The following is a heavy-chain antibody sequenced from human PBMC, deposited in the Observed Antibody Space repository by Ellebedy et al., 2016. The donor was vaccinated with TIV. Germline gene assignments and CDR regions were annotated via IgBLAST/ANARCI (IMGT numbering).Heavy chain of an antibody. CDR2: IDPSDSYT. CDR1: GYSFTSYW. J-gene: IGHJ4*02. CDR3: ASYDIDFSFDY. V-gene: IGHV5-10-1*01. Sequence: GESLKISXKGSGYSFTSYWISWVRQMPGKGLEWMGRIDPSDSYTNYSPSFQGHVTISADKSISTAYLQWSSLKASDTAMYYCASYDIDFSFDYWGQGTLVTVSS. D-gene: IGHD2-15*01.